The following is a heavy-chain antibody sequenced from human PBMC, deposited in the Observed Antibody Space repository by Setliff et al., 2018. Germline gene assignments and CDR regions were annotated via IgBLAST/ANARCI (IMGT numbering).Heavy chain of an antibody. CDR2: IRSKAYGGTT. J-gene: IGHJ4*02. D-gene: IGHD3-3*01. V-gene: IGHV3-49*04. CDR3: TRGRGGPNTVFVISY. Sequence: GGSLRLSCTASGFTFGDYAMSWVRQAPGKGLEWVGFIRSKAYGGTTEYAASVKGRFTISRDDSKSIAYLQMNSLKTEDTAVYYCTRGRGGPNTVFVISYWGQGTLVTVSS. CDR1: GFTFGDYA.